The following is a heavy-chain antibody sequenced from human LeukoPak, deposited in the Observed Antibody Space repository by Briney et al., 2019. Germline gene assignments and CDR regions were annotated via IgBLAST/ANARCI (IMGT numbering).Heavy chain of an antibody. CDR1: GGTFSRYA. J-gene: IGHJ6*02. D-gene: IGHD1-26*01. Sequence: SVKVSCKASGGTFSRYAISWVRQAPGQGLEWMGRIIPILGIANYAQKFQGRVTITADKSTSTAYMELSSLRSEDTAVYYCARVGAPIAAYYYYGMDVWGQGTTVTVSS. CDR3: ARVGAPIAAYYYYGMDV. CDR2: IIPILGIA. V-gene: IGHV1-69*04.